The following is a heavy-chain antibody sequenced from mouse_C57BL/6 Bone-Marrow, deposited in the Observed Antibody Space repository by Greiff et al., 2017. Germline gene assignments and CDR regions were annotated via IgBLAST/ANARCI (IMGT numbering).Heavy chain of an antibody. CDR2: ISSGGSYT. J-gene: IGHJ3*01. CDR3: ERPYYGCGTWFAY. Sequence: EVKLMESGGDLVKPGGSLKLSCAASGFTFSSYGMSWVRQTPDKRLEWVATISSGGSYTYYPDSVKGRFTISRDNAKNTLYLQMSSLKSEDTARYYCERPYYGCGTWFAYWGQGTLVTVSA. V-gene: IGHV5-6*01. CDR1: GFTFSSYG. D-gene: IGHD1-1*01.